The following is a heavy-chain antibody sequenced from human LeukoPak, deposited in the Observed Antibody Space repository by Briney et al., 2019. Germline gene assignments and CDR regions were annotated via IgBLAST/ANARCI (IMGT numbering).Heavy chain of an antibody. J-gene: IGHJ4*02. D-gene: IGHD3-10*01. Sequence: PGGSLRLSCAASGFTFSSYSMNWVRQAPGKGLEWVSYISSSSSTIYYADSVKGRFTISRDNAKNSLYLQMNSLRAEDTAVYYCAKDQAYYYGSGSYFDYWGQGTLVTVSS. CDR2: ISSSSSTI. CDR3: AKDQAYYYGSGSYFDY. CDR1: GFTFSSYS. V-gene: IGHV3-48*01.